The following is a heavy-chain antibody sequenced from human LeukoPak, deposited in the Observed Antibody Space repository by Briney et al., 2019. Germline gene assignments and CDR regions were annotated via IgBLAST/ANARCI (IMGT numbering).Heavy chain of an antibody. CDR3: ARGDGNSYGYLVFDP. D-gene: IGHD5-18*01. J-gene: IGHJ5*02. CDR1: GGSISSSSYY. CDR2: ICYAGSN. Sequence: PSETLSLTCTVSGGSISSSSYYWGWIRQPPGKGLEWIGSICYAGSNYYNPSLKSRVTISVDTSKNQFSLKLSSVTAADTAVYYCARGDGNSYGYLVFDPWGQGTLVTVSS. V-gene: IGHV4-39*01.